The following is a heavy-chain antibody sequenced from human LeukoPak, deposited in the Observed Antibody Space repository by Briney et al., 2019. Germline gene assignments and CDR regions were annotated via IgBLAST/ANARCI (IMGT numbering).Heavy chain of an antibody. D-gene: IGHD3-3*01. V-gene: IGHV4-34*01. CDR1: GGSFSGYY. Sequence: SETLSLTCAVYGGSFSGYYWSWIRQPPGKGLEWIGEINHSGSTNYNPSLKSRVTISADTSKNQFSLKLSSVTAADTAVYYCAIRTFAFGVVIPRYYFDYWGQGTLVTVSS. J-gene: IGHJ4*02. CDR3: AIRTFAFGVVIPRYYFDY. CDR2: INHSGST.